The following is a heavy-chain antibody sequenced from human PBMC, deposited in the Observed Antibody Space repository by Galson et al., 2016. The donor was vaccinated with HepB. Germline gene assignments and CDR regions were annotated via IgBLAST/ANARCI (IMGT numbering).Heavy chain of an antibody. V-gene: IGHV3-72*01. CDR2: TRNKANSYAT. J-gene: IGHJ4*02. CDR3: AREIPSRGKSDY. D-gene: IGHD3-10*01. CDR1: GFTVSSDY. Sequence: SLRLSCAASGFTVSSDYMNWVRQAPGKGLEWVGRTRNKANSYATEYAASVKGRFTISRDDSKNSLYLQMNSLKIEDTAVHYCAREIPSRGKSDYWGQGTLVTVSS.